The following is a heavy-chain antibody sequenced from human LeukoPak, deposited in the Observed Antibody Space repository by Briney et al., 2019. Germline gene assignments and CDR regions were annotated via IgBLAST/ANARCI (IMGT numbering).Heavy chain of an antibody. CDR2: IIPIFGTA. J-gene: IGHJ5*02. Sequence: SVKVSCKASGGTFSSYAISWVRQASGQGLEWMGGIIPIFGTANYAQKFQGRVTITADESTSTAYMELSSLRSEDTAVYYCASYYCSSTSCNTRGDRWGQGTLVTVSS. V-gene: IGHV1-69*13. CDR1: GGTFSSYA. D-gene: IGHD2-2*01. CDR3: ASYYCSSTSCNTRGDR.